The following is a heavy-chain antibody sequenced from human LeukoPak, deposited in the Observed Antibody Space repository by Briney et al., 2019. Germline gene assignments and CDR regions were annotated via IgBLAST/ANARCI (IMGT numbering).Heavy chain of an antibody. Sequence: PGGSLRLACAASGFTLDNYGMNWVRQAPGKGLEWVANIKQDGSEKYSVDSVKGRFTISSDNAKNSLYLQMNSLRAEDTAVYYCARDPISGSNDYWGQGTLVTVSS. CDR1: GFTLDNYG. D-gene: IGHD3-10*01. V-gene: IGHV3-7*01. CDR2: IKQDGSEK. J-gene: IGHJ4*02. CDR3: ARDPISGSNDY.